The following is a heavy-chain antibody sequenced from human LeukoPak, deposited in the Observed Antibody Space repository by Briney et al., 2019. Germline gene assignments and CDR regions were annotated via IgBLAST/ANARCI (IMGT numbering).Heavy chain of an antibody. CDR3: ARGLRYDILTGYPTYNWFDP. D-gene: IGHD3-9*01. Sequence: SETLSLTCAVSGGSISSGGYSWSWIRQPPGKGLEWIGYIYHSGSTYYNPSLKSRVTISVDRSKNQFSLKLSSVTAADTAVYYCARGLRYDILTGYPTYNWFDPWGQGTLVTVSS. CDR2: IYHSGST. J-gene: IGHJ5*02. V-gene: IGHV4-30-2*01. CDR1: GGSISSGGYS.